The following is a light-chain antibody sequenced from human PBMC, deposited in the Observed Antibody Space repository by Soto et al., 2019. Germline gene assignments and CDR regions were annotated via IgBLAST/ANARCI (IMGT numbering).Light chain of an antibody. V-gene: IGKV1-5*01. CDR2: DAS. CDR3: QQYSSFYS. J-gene: IGKJ2*03. Sequence: DIQMTQSPSTLSASVGDRVTITCRARQSISSWLAWYQQKPGKAPKLLIYDASSLESGVPSRFSGSGSGTEFTLTISILQPGDFATYYCQQYSSFYSFGQGTKLEIK. CDR1: QSISSW.